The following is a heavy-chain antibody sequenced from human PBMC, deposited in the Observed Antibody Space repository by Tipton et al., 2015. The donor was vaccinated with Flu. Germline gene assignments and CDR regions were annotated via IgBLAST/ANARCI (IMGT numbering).Heavy chain of an antibody. CDR2: VNHSGST. Sequence: TLSLTCAVYGDSFSGFDWSWIRQPPNKGLEWIGEVNHSGSTKYNPSLKSRVTISVDTSKNQFSLRLTSVTAADTAVFYCARHQSSSLLPFDYWDQGTLVTVSS. D-gene: IGHD6-6*01. J-gene: IGHJ4*02. V-gene: IGHV4-34*01. CDR3: ARHQSSSLLPFDY. CDR1: GDSFSGFD.